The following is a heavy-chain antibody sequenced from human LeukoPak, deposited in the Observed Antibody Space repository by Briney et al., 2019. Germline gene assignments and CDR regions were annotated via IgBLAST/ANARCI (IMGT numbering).Heavy chain of an antibody. D-gene: IGHD6-13*01. Sequence: SETLSLTCTVSGGSISSYYWSWIRQPAGKGLEWIGRIYTSGSTNYNPSLKRRVTMSVDTSKSQFSLKLRSVTAAETAVYYCAREGAAAADYWGQGTLVTVSS. CDR2: IYTSGST. CDR3: AREGAAAADY. J-gene: IGHJ4*02. V-gene: IGHV4-4*07. CDR1: GGSISSYY.